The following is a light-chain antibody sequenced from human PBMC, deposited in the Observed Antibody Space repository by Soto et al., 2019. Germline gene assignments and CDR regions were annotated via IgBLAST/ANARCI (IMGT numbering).Light chain of an antibody. CDR3: QQYENLPS. V-gene: IGKV1-33*01. CDR2: DAS. J-gene: IGKJ4*01. Sequence: DIQLTQSPSSVSASVGDRFAITCQSSQDIINYLNWHQQKPGKAPKALIHDASNLATGVPSRFSGSGSGTDFTFTINSLQPEDIGTYYCQQYENLPSFGGGTKVDIK. CDR1: QDIINY.